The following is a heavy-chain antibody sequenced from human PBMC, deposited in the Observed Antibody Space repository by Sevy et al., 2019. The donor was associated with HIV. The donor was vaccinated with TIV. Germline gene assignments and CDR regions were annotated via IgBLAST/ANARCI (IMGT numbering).Heavy chain of an antibody. CDR3: ARVVAVADRGNWFDP. Sequence: SETLSLTCTVSGGSISSYYWSWIRQPPGKGLEWIGYIYYSGSTNYNPSLKSRVTISVDTSKNQLSLKLSSVTAADTAVYYCARVVAVADRGNWFDPWGQGTLVTVSS. CDR1: GGSISSYY. CDR2: IYYSGST. V-gene: IGHV4-59*01. D-gene: IGHD6-19*01. J-gene: IGHJ5*02.